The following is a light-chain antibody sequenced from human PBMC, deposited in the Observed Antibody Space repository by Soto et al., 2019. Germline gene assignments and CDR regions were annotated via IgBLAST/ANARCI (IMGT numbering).Light chain of an antibody. CDR1: SSDVGSYNY. CDR3: SSYTSSSTLVV. CDR2: DVS. V-gene: IGLV2-14*01. J-gene: IGLJ2*01. Sequence: QSALTQPASVSGSPGQSITISCTGTSSDVGSYNYVSWYQQPPGKAPKLMIYDVSNRPSGVSNRFSGSKSGNTASLTISGLQAEDEGDYYCSSYTSSSTLVVFGGGTKLTVL.